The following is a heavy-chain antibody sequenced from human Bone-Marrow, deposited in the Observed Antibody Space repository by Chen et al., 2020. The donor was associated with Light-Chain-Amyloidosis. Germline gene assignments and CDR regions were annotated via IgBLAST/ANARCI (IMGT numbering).Heavy chain of an antibody. CDR3: TRRNCSSTSCFSDF. V-gene: IGHV3-74*01. D-gene: IGHD2-2*01. J-gene: IGHJ4*02. Sequence: EVQLVESGGGLVQPGGSLRLSCAASGFTFSTFWMHWVRQAPGKGLVWVSRINSDGSSRTYADSVKGRFTISRDNAKNTLYLQMNSLRAEDTAVYYCTRRNCSSTSCFSDFWGQGTLVSVSS. CDR1: GFTFSTFW. CDR2: INSDGSSR.